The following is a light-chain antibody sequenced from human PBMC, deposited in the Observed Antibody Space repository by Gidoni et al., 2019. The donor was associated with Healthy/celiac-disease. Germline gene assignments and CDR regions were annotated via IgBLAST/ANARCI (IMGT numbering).Light chain of an antibody. V-gene: IGKV4-1*01. CDR1: QSVLYSSNNKSY. Sequence: DIVMTQSPDSLAVSLGERATINCKSSQSVLYSSNNKSYLAWYQQKPGQPPKLLIYWASTRESGVPDRFSGSRSGTDFTLTISSLQAEDVAVYYCQQYYSTPPVAFGQGTKVEIK. J-gene: IGKJ1*01. CDR2: WAS. CDR3: QQYYSTPPVA.